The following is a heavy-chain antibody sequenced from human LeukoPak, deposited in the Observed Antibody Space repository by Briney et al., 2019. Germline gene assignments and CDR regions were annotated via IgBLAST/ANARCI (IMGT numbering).Heavy chain of an antibody. D-gene: IGHD1-1*01. J-gene: IGHJ4*02. CDR2: INPSGGST. V-gene: IGHV1-46*01. CDR3: ARLKELYYFDY. CDR1: GYTLTELS. Sequence: GASVKVSCKVSGYTLTELSMHWVRQAPGQGLEWMGIINPSGGSTSYAQKFQGRVTMTRDTSTSTVYMELSSLRSEDTAVYYCARLKELYYFDYWGQGTLVTVSS.